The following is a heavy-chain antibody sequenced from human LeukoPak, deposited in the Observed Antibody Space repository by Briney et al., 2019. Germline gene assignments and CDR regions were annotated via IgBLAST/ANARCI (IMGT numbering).Heavy chain of an antibody. D-gene: IGHD3-16*02. V-gene: IGHV1-2*02. Sequence: ASVKVSCKASGYSLSNYDMHWVRQAPGQSLEWMGWINPNSGGTNYAQKFQGRVTMTRDTSISTAYMELSRLRSDDTAVYYCARVLTFGGVIAWGQGTLVTVSS. CDR3: ARVLTFGGVIA. CDR1: GYSLSNYD. CDR2: INPNSGGT. J-gene: IGHJ5*02.